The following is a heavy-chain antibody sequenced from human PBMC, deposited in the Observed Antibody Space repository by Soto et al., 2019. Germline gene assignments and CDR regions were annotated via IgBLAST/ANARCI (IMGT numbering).Heavy chain of an antibody. CDR1: GYSFTSYW. Sequence: GESLKISCKGSGYSFTSYWIGWVRQMPGKGLEWMGIIDPGDSDTRYSPSFQGQVTISADKSISTAYLQWSSLKASDTAMYYCARHVGDYGDPGSGFDIWGQGAMVTVSS. D-gene: IGHD4-17*01. V-gene: IGHV5-51*01. J-gene: IGHJ3*02. CDR3: ARHVGDYGDPGSGFDI. CDR2: IDPGDSDT.